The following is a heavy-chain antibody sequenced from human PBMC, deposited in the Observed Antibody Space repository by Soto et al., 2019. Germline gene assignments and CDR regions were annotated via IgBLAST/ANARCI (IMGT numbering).Heavy chain of an antibody. Sequence: PRLSCAASGFTFSSYAMHWVRQAPGKGLEWVAVISYDGSNKYYADSVKGRFTISRDNSKNTLYLQMNSLRAEDTAVYYCARGDTAMAKSPYYFDYWGQGTLVTVSS. D-gene: IGHD5-18*01. V-gene: IGHV3-30-3*01. J-gene: IGHJ4*02. CDR2: ISYDGSNK. CDR3: ARGDTAMAKSPYYFDY. CDR1: GFTFSSYA.